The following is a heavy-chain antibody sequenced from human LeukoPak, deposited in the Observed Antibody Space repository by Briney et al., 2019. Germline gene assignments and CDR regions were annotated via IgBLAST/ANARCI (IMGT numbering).Heavy chain of an antibody. CDR2: ISGSGGDT. CDR1: GFTFSTYP. V-gene: IGHV3-23*01. Sequence: GGSLRLSCAASGFTFSTYPMSWVRQAPGKGLEWVSAISGSGGDTYYADSVKGRFTISRDNSKNALYLQMNSLRAEDTALYYCATSSGWYPKYFDYWGQGTLVTVSS. D-gene: IGHD6-19*01. J-gene: IGHJ4*02. CDR3: ATSSGWYPKYFDY.